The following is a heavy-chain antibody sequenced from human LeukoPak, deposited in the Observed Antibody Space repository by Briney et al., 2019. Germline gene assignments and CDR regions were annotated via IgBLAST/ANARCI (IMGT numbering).Heavy chain of an antibody. CDR2: IYYSGST. D-gene: IGHD4-17*01. V-gene: IGHV4-39*07. CDR3: ARDYGDPVLGDAFDI. J-gene: IGHJ3*02. CDR1: GGSISSSSYY. Sequence: PSETLSLTCTVSGGSISSSSYYWGWIRQPPGKGLEWIGSIYYSGSTYYNPSLKSRVTISVDTSKNQFSLKLSSVTAADTAVYYCARDYGDPVLGDAFDIWGQGTMVTVSS.